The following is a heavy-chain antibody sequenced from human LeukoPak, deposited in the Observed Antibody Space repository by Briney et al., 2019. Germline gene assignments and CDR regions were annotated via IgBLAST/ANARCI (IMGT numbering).Heavy chain of an antibody. V-gene: IGHV3-9*01. Sequence: PGGSLRLSCAASGFIFNSYAMSWVRQAPGKGLEWVSGISWNSGSIGYADSVKGRFTISRDNAKNSLYLQMNSLRIEDTALYYCAKGSSGSYLGGLRDYWGQGTLVTVSS. CDR1: GFIFNSYA. D-gene: IGHD3-10*01. CDR3: AKGSSGSYLGGLRDY. J-gene: IGHJ4*02. CDR2: ISWNSGSI.